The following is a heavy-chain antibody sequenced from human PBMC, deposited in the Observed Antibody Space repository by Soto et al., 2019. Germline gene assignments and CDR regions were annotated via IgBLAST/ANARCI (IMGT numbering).Heavy chain of an antibody. D-gene: IGHD3-9*01. V-gene: IGHV1-46*03. CDR3: ARVRGLYYDKWEFDY. CDR2: INPSGGST. J-gene: IGHJ4*02. CDR1: GYTFTSYY. Sequence: QVQLVQSGAEVKKPGASVKVSCKASGYTFTSYYMHWVRQAPGQGLEWMGIINPSGGSTSYAQKFQGRVTMTRDTSTSTVYMELSSLRSEDTAVYYCARVRGLYYDKWEFDYWGQGTLVTVSS.